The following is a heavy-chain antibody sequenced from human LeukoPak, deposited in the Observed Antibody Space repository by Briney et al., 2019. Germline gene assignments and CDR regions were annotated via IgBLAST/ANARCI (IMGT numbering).Heavy chain of an antibody. J-gene: IGHJ3*02. CDR1: GFTFSSYS. D-gene: IGHD3-9*01. V-gene: IGHV3-21*01. CDR2: ISSSSSYI. Sequence: GGSLRLSWAASGFTFSSYSMNWVRQAPGKGLEWVSSISSSSSYIYYADSVKGRFTISRDNAKNSLYLQMNSLRAEDTAVYYCAREYDSGYDAFDIWGQGTMVTASS. CDR3: AREYDSGYDAFDI.